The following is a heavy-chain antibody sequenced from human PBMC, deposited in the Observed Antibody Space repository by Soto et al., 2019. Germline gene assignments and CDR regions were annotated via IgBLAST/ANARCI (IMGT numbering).Heavy chain of an antibody. CDR3: ARHDHSGYDWDYFSSHMDA. J-gene: IGHJ6*02. D-gene: IGHD5-12*01. CDR2: IYPGDSDV. Sequence: HGESLKISCKVSGYNFPTYWIAWVRQMPWKGLEWMGIIYPGDSDVRYSPSFQGRVIISADKSISTAFLQWSSLKASDTAMYYCARHDHSGYDWDYFSSHMDAWGQGTTVTVSS. V-gene: IGHV5-51*01. CDR1: GYNFPTYW.